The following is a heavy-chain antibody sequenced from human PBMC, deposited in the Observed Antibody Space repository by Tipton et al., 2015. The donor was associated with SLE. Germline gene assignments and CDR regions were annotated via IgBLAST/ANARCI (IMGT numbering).Heavy chain of an antibody. V-gene: IGHV4-59*01. Sequence: TLSLTCTVSGASISSYYWSWIRQPPGKGLEWIGYIYYSGSTNYNPSLKSRVTISVDTSKNQFSLKLSSVTAAETAVYYCARGWGSWPYYFDYWGKGTLVTVSS. J-gene: IGHJ4*02. CDR2: IYYSGST. CDR1: GASISSYY. CDR3: ARGWGSWPYYFDY. D-gene: IGHD6-13*01.